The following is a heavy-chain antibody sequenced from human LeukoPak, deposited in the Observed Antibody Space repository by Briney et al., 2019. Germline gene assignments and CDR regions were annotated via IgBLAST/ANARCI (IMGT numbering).Heavy chain of an antibody. Sequence: GASVKVSCKASGYTFTSYGISWVRQAPGQGLEWMGWISAYNGNTNYAQKLQGRVTMTTDTSTCTAYMELRSLRSDDTAVYYCARGTFPQTHVLRFLEWPTYFDYWGQGTLVTVSS. J-gene: IGHJ4*02. CDR2: ISAYNGNT. CDR1: GYTFTSYG. V-gene: IGHV1-18*01. CDR3: ARGTFPQTHVLRFLEWPTYFDY. D-gene: IGHD3-3*01.